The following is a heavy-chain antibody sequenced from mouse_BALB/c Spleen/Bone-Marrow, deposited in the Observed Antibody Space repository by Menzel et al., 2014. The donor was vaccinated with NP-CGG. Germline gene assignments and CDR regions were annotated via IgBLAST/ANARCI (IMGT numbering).Heavy chain of an antibody. CDR3: AREVRRNYAMDY. J-gene: IGHJ4*01. CDR1: GYAFTNYL. V-gene: IGHV1-54*03. D-gene: IGHD2-14*01. Sequence: VQLQQSGAELVRPGTSVKVSCKASGYAFTNYLIEWVKQRPGQGLEWIGVINPGSGGTDYNEKFKGKATLTADKSSSTAYVQLSSLTSDDSAVYFCAREVRRNYAMDYWGQGTSVTVSS. CDR2: INPGSGGT.